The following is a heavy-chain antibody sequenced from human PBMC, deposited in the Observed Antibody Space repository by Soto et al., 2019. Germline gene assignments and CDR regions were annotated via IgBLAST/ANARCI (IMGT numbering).Heavy chain of an antibody. Sequence: SETLSLTCTVSGGSINNGNYFWGWIRQPPGKGLEWIASMYYSGSTFYNPSLRSRVTLSVDTSKNQFSLRLNSVTVADTAVYFCAGFVVPASRNSDFDYWGQGTLVTVSS. CDR3: AGFVVPASRNSDFDY. CDR1: GGSINNGNYF. D-gene: IGHD2-15*01. CDR2: MYYSGST. J-gene: IGHJ4*02. V-gene: IGHV4-39*01.